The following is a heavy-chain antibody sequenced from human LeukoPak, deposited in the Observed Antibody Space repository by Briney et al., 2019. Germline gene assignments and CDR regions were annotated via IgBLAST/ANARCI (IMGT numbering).Heavy chain of an antibody. CDR3: AKRGVVIRVILVGFHKEAYYFDS. Sequence: PGGSLRLSCAVSGITFSNYDMSWVRQAPGKGLEWVAGISDSGGSTNYADSVKGRYTISRDNPKNTLYLQMNSLRAEDTAVYFCAKRGVVIRVILVGFHKEAYYFDSWGQGALVTVSS. CDR2: ISDSGGST. CDR1: GITFSNYD. J-gene: IGHJ4*02. V-gene: IGHV3-23*01. D-gene: IGHD3-22*01.